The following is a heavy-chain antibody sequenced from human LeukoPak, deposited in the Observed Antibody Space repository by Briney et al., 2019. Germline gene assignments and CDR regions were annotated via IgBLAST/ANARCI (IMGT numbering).Heavy chain of an antibody. CDR1: GFTIDDYA. V-gene: IGHV3-43*02. CDR2: ISGDGGST. Sequence: GGSLRLSCAASGFTIDDYAMHWVRQAPGKGLEWVSLISGDGGSTYYADSVKGRFTISRDNSKNSLYLQMNSLRTEDTALYYCAKDSHDSSGYPSDYWGQGTLVTVSS. D-gene: IGHD3-22*01. CDR3: AKDSHDSSGYPSDY. J-gene: IGHJ4*02.